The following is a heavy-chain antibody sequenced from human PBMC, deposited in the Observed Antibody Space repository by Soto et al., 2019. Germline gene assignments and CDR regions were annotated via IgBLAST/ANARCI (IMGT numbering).Heavy chain of an antibody. V-gene: IGHV3-23*01. CDR3: GKSKVLLWFGELSPNIDY. J-gene: IGHJ4*02. Sequence: EVQLLESGGGLVQPGGSLRLSCAASGFTFSSYAMSWVRQAPGKGLEWVSAISGSGGSTYYADSVKGRFTISRDNSKNPPYLQMNSPRAEDKGVYYRGKSKVLLWFGELSPNIDYRGQGTLVTVSS. CDR1: GFTFSSYA. D-gene: IGHD3-10*01. CDR2: ISGSGGST.